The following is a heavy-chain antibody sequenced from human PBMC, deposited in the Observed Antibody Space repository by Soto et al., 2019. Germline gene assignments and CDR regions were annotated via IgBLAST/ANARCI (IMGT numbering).Heavy chain of an antibody. D-gene: IGHD2-2*01. CDR2: IIPIFGTA. J-gene: IGHJ4*02. CDR3: ARSIVLVPAAMRGDFDY. CDR1: GGTFSSYA. V-gene: IGHV1-69*13. Sequence: SVKVSCKASGGTFSSYAISWVRQAPGQGLEWMGGIIPIFGTANYAQKFQGRVTITADESTSTAYMELSSLRSEDTAVYYCARSIVLVPAAMRGDFDYWGQGTLVTVSS.